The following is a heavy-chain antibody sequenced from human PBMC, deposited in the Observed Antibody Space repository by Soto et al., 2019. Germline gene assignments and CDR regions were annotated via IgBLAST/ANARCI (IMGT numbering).Heavy chain of an antibody. CDR2: INHSGST. D-gene: IGHD6-6*01. CDR3: AVPSQRSIAARPYYYGMDV. Sequence: SETLSLTCAVYGGSLSGYYWSWIRQPPGKGLEWIGEINHSGSTNYNPSLKSRVTISVDTSKNQFSLKLSSVTAADTAVYYCAVPSQRSIAARPYYYGMDVWGQGTTVTVSS. J-gene: IGHJ6*02. V-gene: IGHV4-34*01. CDR1: GGSLSGYY.